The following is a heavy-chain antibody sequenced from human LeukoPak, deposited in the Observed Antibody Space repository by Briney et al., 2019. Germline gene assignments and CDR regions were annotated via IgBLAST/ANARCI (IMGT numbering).Heavy chain of an antibody. V-gene: IGHV3-23*01. CDR1: GFTFSSYA. J-gene: IGHJ3*02. D-gene: IGHD5-12*01. Sequence: PGGSLRLSCAASGFTFSSYAMSWFGQAPGKGLEWASAISGSGGSTYYADSVKGRFTISRDNSKNTLYLQMSSLRAEDTAVYYCAKGYSGYEVDAFDIWGQGTMVTVSS. CDR3: AKGYSGYEVDAFDI. CDR2: ISGSGGST.